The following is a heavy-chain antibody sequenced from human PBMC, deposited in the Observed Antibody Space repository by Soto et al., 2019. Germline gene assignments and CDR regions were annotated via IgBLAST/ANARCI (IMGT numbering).Heavy chain of an antibody. D-gene: IGHD6-13*01. J-gene: IGHJ6*02. CDR2: IFPGDSET. CDR3: ARTAAAGKYYYGVDV. Sequence: PGESLKISCKASGYKFENYWIALVSQLPGKGLEWMGLIFPGDSETKYGPSFQGQVTISADKSISTAYLQWSSLKASDTAIYYCARTAAAGKYYYGVDVWGQGTTVTVSS. V-gene: IGHV5-51*01. CDR1: GYKFENYW.